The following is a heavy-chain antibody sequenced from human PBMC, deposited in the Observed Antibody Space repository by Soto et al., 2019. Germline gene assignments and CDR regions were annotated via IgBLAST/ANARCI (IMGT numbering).Heavy chain of an antibody. D-gene: IGHD3-22*01. V-gene: IGHV4-34*01. CDR3: ARGSVDTVDSSGFYDY. CDR1: GGSFSAYY. Sequence: SETLSLTCAVYGGSFSAYYWSWIRQPPGKGLEWIGEINHSGGTSYNPSLKSRVTISVDTSKSQFSLKLTSVTAADRAVYYCARGSVDTVDSSGFYDYWGQGTPVTVSS. CDR2: INHSGGT. J-gene: IGHJ4*02.